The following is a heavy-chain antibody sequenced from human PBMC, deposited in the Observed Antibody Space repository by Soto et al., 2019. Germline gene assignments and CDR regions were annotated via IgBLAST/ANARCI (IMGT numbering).Heavy chain of an antibody. D-gene: IGHD2-2*01. CDR3: ARAEARVPAAPFDY. V-gene: IGHV3-30-3*01. CDR2: ISYDGSNK. Sequence: PGGSLRLSCAASGFTFSSYAMHWVRQAPGKGLEWVAVISYDGSNKYYADSVKGRFTISRDNSKNTLYLQMNSLRAEDMAVYYCARAEARVPAAPFDYWGQGTLVTVSS. CDR1: GFTFSSYA. J-gene: IGHJ4*02.